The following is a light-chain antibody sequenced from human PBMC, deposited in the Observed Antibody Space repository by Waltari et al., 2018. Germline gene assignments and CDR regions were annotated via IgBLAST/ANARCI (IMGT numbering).Light chain of an antibody. Sequence: QSALAQPASVSGSPGQSITISCTGTDSDIGAYNYVSWYQQHPGIAPKLLLYDVSDRASGVCDRFSGSKSGKTASLTISGLQPEDAADYYCSSYTRRNTVIFGGGTKLTVV. CDR1: DSDIGAYNY. CDR2: DVS. J-gene: IGLJ2*01. CDR3: SSYTRRNTVI. V-gene: IGLV2-14*03.